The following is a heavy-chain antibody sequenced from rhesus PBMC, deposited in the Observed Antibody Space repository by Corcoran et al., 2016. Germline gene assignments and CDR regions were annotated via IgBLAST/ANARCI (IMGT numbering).Heavy chain of an antibody. J-gene: IGHJ4*01. Sequence: EVQLVESGGGLVQPGGSLSLSCAASGFTFSAYYMSWVRRAPGKGLEWVSSISSASSYIYYADSVKGRFTISRDNAKNSLSLQMNSLKTEDTAVYYCAIRNLLLFDYWGQGVLVTVSS. CDR3: AIRNLLLFDY. CDR2: ISSASSYI. CDR1: GFTFSAYY. D-gene: IGHD2-15*01. V-gene: IGHV3S16*01.